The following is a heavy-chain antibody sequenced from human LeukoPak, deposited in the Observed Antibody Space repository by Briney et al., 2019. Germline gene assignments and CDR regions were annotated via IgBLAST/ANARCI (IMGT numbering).Heavy chain of an antibody. Sequence: SETLSLTCTVSGGSISSYYWSWIRQPPGKGLEGIGYIYYSGSTNYNPSLKSRVTISVDTSKNQFSLKLSSVTAADTAVYYCARGTVPITMVRGVSGWFDPWGQGTLVTVSS. J-gene: IGHJ5*02. V-gene: IGHV4-59*01. CDR3: ARGTVPITMVRGVSGWFDP. CDR1: GGSISSYY. D-gene: IGHD3-10*01. CDR2: IYYSGST.